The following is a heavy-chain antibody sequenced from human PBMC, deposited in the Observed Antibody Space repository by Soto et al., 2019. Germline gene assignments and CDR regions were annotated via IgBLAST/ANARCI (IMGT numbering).Heavy chain of an antibody. V-gene: IGHV2-26*01. D-gene: IGHD3-22*01. CDR1: GFSLTNSRMG. CDR2: IFSIDEK. J-gene: IGHJ5*02. Sequence: QVTLKESGPVLVKPTEPLTLTCTVSGFSLTNSRMGVTWIRQPPGKALEWLAHIFSIDEKSYTTSLKSRLSIFKDTSKSQVVLTMTNMDPVDTGTYYCARIAYYERSEFDPWGQGTLVTVSS. CDR3: ARIAYYERSEFDP.